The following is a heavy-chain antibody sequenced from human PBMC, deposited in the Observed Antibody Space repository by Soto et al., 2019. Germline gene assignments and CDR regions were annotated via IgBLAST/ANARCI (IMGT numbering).Heavy chain of an antibody. V-gene: IGHV3-11*06. J-gene: IGHJ6*02. CDR3: SRDVYRYSSSSPEDV. CDR1: GFTFSDYY. D-gene: IGHD6-6*01. CDR2: ISSSSRTT. Sequence: GGSLRLSCAASGFTFSDYYMSWIRQAPGKGLDWVAYISSSSRTTKYGDSVKGRFTISRDNAKNSLFLQMNSLRGEDTAVYYCSRDVYRYSSSSPEDVWGQGTTVTVSS.